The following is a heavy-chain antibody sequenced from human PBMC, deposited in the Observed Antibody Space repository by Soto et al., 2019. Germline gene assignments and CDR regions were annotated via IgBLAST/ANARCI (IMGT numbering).Heavy chain of an antibody. J-gene: IGHJ6*04. CDR2: IYYSGST. V-gene: IGHV4-39*01. Sequence: SETLSLTCTVSGGSISSSSYYWGWIRQPPGKGLEWIGSIYYSGSTYYNPSLKSRVTISVDTSKNQFSLKLSSVTAADTAVYYCAGEGYNWNDVGSGVWGKGTTVTVSS. CDR3: AGEGYNWNDVGSGV. D-gene: IGHD1-1*01. CDR1: GGSISSSSYY.